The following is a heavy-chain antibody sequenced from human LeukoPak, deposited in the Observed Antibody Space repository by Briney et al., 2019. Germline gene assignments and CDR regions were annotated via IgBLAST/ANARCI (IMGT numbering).Heavy chain of an antibody. CDR3: ARDKKAAAGFDYYYYYGMDV. Sequence: ASVKVSCKASGYTFTGYYMHWVRQAPGQGLEWMGWINPNSGGTNYAQKFQGWVTMTRDTSISTAYMELSRLRSDDTAVYYCARDKKAAAGFDYYYYYGMDVWGQGTTVTVSS. D-gene: IGHD6-13*01. CDR1: GYTFTGYY. J-gene: IGHJ6*02. CDR2: INPNSGGT. V-gene: IGHV1-2*04.